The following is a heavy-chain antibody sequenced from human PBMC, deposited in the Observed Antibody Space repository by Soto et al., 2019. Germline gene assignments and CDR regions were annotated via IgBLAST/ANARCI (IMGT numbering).Heavy chain of an antibody. Sequence: QVQLVESGGDLVKPGGSLRLSCAASGFTFSDYYMSWIRQAPGKGLEWVSYIVIGSDYTNYADSVKGRFTISRDNAKNSLYLEMNSLRAEDTAVYYCARLRASTWYLGGYLDYWGQGTLVTVSS. J-gene: IGHJ4*02. V-gene: IGHV3-11*06. CDR2: IVIGSDYT. D-gene: IGHD6-13*01. CDR3: ARLRASTWYLGGYLDY. CDR1: GFTFSDYY.